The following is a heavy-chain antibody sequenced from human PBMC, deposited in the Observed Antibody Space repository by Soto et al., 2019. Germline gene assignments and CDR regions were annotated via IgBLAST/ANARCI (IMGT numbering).Heavy chain of an antibody. CDR1: GGSVNSGAFY. CDR3: ARVMVAGSGNFWWFDV. V-gene: IGHV4-31*03. J-gene: IGHJ5*02. CDR2: IYSFGNT. Sequence: QVQLQESGPGLVKPSQTLSLTCSVSGGSVNSGAFYWGWIRQSPGKGLECLGYIYSFGNTFYNPSLKSRVTISLDTSKNQFSLRLTSVIAADTAIYYCARVMVAGSGNFWWFDVWGQGTLVTVSS. D-gene: IGHD3-10*01.